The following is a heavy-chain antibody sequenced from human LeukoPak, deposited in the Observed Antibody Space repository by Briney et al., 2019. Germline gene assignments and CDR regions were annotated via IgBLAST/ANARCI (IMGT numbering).Heavy chain of an antibody. V-gene: IGHV4-59*01. CDR2: IYYSGST. CDR1: GGSISTYY. D-gene: IGHD5-18*01. CDR3: ARIIHSYGYYYGMDV. J-gene: IGHJ6*02. Sequence: SETLSLTCTVSGGSISTYYWSWTRQPPGKGLEWIGYIYYSGSTNYNPSLKGRVTISVDTSKNQFSLKLSSVTAADTAVYYCARIIHSYGYYYGMDVWGQGTTVTVSS.